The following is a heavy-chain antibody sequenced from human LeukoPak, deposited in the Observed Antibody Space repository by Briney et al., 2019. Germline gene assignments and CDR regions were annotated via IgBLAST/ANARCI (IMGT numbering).Heavy chain of an antibody. D-gene: IGHD3-22*01. V-gene: IGHV4-38-2*01. CDR3: ASGDYDSRGYLDY. J-gene: IGHJ4*02. CDR1: GYSISSGYY. CDR2: IYHSGST. Sequence: SETLSLTCAVSGYSISSGYYWGWIRQPPGKGLEWIGSIYHSGSTYYNPSLKSRVTISVDTSKNQFSLKLSSVTAADTAVYYCASGDYDSRGYLDYWGQGTLVTVSS.